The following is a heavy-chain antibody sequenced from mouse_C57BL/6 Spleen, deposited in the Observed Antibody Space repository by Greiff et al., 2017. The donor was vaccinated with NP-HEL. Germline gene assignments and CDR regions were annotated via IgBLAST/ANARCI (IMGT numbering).Heavy chain of an antibody. CDR3: ARGGFTTVFDY. V-gene: IGHV1-52*01. CDR1: GYTFTSYW. CDR2: IDPSDSET. Sequence: QVQLQQPGAELVRPGSSVKLSCKASGYTFTSYWMHWVKQRPIQGLEWIGNIDPSDSETHYNQKFQDKATLTVDKSSSTAYMQLSSLTSEDSAVYYCARGGFTTVFDYWGQGTTLTVSS. D-gene: IGHD1-1*01. J-gene: IGHJ2*01.